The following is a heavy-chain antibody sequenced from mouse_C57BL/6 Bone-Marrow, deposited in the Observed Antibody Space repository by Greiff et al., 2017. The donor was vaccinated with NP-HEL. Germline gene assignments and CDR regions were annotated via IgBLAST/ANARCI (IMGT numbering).Heavy chain of an antibody. CDR3: ASSYEAMDY. D-gene: IGHD1-1*01. CDR2: ISYDGSN. J-gene: IGHJ4*01. Sequence: VQLKESGPGLVKPSQSLSLTCSVTGYSITSGYYWNWIRQFPGNKLEWMGYISYDGSNNYNPSLKNRISITRDTSKNQFFLKLNSVTTEDTATYYCASSYEAMDYWGQGTSVTVSS. V-gene: IGHV3-6*01. CDR1: GYSITSGYY.